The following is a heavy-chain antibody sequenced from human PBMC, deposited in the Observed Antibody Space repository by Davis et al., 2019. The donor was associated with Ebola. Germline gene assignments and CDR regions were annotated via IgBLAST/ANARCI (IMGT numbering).Heavy chain of an antibody. Sequence: GSLSLSCAASGFTFSSYNMNWVRQAPGKGLEWVSYISSSRFTTYYADSVKGRLTISRDIAKNSLYLQMNSLRDEETAVYYCAGGLDTMIVGDGFDIWGQGTMVTVSS. CDR1: GFTFSSYN. CDR2: ISSSRFTT. V-gene: IGHV3-48*02. CDR3: AGGLDTMIVGDGFDI. J-gene: IGHJ3*02. D-gene: IGHD3-22*01.